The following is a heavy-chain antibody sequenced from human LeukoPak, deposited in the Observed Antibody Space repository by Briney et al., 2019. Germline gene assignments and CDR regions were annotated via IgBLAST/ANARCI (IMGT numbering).Heavy chain of an antibody. J-gene: IGHJ6*03. V-gene: IGHV4-59*01. CDR3: ANTVVVPDYYYMDV. D-gene: IGHD2-2*01. Sequence: GYIYYSCSTNYNPSLKSRVTISVDTSKNQFSLKLSSVTAADTAVYYCANTVVVPDYYYMDVWGKGTTVTVSS. CDR2: IYYSCST.